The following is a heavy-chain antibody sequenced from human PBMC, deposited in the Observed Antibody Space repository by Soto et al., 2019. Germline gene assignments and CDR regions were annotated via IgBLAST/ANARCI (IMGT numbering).Heavy chain of an antibody. CDR3: ARQIYDSDTGPNFQYYFDS. Sequence: PGASRTLSCQGSGYSFAGYWITWVRPKPGKGLEWMGRIDPSDSQTYYSPSFRGHVTISVTKSITTVFLQWSSLRASDTAMYYCARQIYDSDTGPNFQYYFDSWGQGTPVTVSS. CDR1: GYSFAGYW. V-gene: IGHV5-10-1*01. CDR2: IDPSDSQT. J-gene: IGHJ4*02. D-gene: IGHD3-22*01.